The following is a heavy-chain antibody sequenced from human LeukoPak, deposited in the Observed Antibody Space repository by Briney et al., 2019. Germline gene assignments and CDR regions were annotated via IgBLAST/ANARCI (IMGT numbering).Heavy chain of an antibody. CDR3: ARGRGWTFDY. Sequence: GGSLRLSYKGSGFTFSSYWMGWFRQAPGKGLEWVANINEDGSVKQFADSVKGRFTISRDNTKNSVNLQMNSLGADDTAVYFCARGRGWTFDYWDQGTLVTVSS. D-gene: IGHD6-19*01. J-gene: IGHJ4*02. V-gene: IGHV3-7*04. CDR1: GFTFSSYW. CDR2: INEDGSVK.